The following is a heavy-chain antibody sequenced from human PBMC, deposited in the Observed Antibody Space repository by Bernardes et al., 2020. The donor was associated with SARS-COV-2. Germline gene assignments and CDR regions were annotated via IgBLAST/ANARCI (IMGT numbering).Heavy chain of an antibody. Sequence: ASVKVSCKVSGYTLTELSMHWVRQAPGKGLEWMGGFDPEDGETIYAQKFQGRVTMTEDTSTDTAYMELSSLRSEDTAVYYCATGIAAAGTPTYYYYYYGMDVWGQGPTVTVSS. V-gene: IGHV1-24*01. D-gene: IGHD6-13*01. J-gene: IGHJ6*02. CDR2: FDPEDGET. CDR3: ATGIAAAGTPTYYYYYYGMDV. CDR1: GYTLTELS.